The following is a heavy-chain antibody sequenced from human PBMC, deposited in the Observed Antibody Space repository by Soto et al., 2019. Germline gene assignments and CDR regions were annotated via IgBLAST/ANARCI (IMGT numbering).Heavy chain of an antibody. V-gene: IGHV1-69*01. Sequence: QVQLVQSGAEVKKPGSSVKVSCKASGGTFSTYAISWVRQAPGQVLEWMGGIIPNLGTPNYAQNFQGRVTITADESTSTAYMELSSLRPEDTAVYYCARDQGVSSGYYLYYFDYWGQGTLVTVSS. D-gene: IGHD3-22*01. CDR1: GGTFSTYA. CDR2: IIPNLGTP. CDR3: ARDQGVSSGYYLYYFDY. J-gene: IGHJ4*02.